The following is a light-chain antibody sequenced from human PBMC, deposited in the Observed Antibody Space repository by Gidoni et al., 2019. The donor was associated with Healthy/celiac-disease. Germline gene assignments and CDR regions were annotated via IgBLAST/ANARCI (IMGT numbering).Light chain of an antibody. CDR1: SSDVGGYNY. CDR3: SSYAGSNNLV. CDR2: EVS. V-gene: IGLV2-8*01. J-gene: IGLJ2*01. Sequence: QSALTQPPSASGSPGQPVTISCTGTSSDVGGYNYVPWYQQHQGKAPKLMIYEVSKRPSGVPDRFSGSKSGNTASLTVSGLQAEDEADYYCSSYAGSNNLVFGGGTKLTVL.